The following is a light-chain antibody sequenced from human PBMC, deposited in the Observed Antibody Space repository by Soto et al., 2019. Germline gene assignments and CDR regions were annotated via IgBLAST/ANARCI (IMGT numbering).Light chain of an antibody. J-gene: IGLJ2*01. V-gene: IGLV2-14*01. CDR3: NSYTSSSTVV. CDR1: SSDVGGYNY. Sequence: QSVLTQPASVSGSPGQSITISCTGTSSDVGGYNYVSWYQQHPGKAPKLMIYSVTNRPSGVSNRFSGSKSGNTASLTISGLQAEDEADYYCNSYTSSSTVVFGGGTKVTVL. CDR2: SVT.